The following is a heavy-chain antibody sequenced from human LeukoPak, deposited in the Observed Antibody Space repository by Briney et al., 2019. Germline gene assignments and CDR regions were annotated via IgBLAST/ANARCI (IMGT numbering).Heavy chain of an antibody. D-gene: IGHD5-24*01. J-gene: IGHJ5*02. Sequence: PGGSLRLSCAASGFTFSSYAMSWVRQAPGKGLEWVSAISGSGGSTYYADSVKGRFTISRDNSKNTLYLQMNSLRAEDTAMYYCARAAGGDGYNYGWFDPWGQGTLVTVSS. CDR1: GFTFSSYA. V-gene: IGHV3-23*01. CDR2: ISGSGGST. CDR3: ARAAGGDGYNYGWFDP.